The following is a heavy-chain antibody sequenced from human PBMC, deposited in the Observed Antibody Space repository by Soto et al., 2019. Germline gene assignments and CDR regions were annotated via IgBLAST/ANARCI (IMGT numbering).Heavy chain of an antibody. CDR3: ARGGVYYDSSGYSFDY. Sequence: SETLSLTCTVSGGSISSYYWSWIRQPPGKGLEWIGYIYYSGSTNYNPSLKSRVTISVDTSKNQFSLKLSSVTAADTAVYYCARGGVYYDSSGYSFDYWGQGTLVTVSS. J-gene: IGHJ4*02. V-gene: IGHV4-59*01. CDR2: IYYSGST. D-gene: IGHD3-22*01. CDR1: GGSISSYY.